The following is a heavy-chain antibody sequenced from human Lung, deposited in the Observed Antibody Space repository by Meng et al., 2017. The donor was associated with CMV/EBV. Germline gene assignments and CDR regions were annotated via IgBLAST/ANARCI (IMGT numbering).Heavy chain of an antibody. CDR2: IYASGST. D-gene: IGHD5-24*01. V-gene: IGHV4-4*07. CDR1: GGSICSYY. J-gene: IGHJ1*01. Sequence: PSATAYHTSHVAGGSICSYYWSWIRNPDGKGLECIWSIYASGSTNYNPSIKGRVTMSVDTSKNQFSLKLSSVTAADTDVYYCARGSRDEAFQHWGQGTLVTVSS. CDR3: ARGSRDEAFQH.